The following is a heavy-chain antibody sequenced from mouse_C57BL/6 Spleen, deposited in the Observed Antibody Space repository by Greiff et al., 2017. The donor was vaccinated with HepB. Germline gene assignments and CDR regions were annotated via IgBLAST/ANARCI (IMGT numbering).Heavy chain of an antibody. J-gene: IGHJ2*01. CDR1: GYSITSGYY. D-gene: IGHD1-1*01. Sequence: EVQLVESGPGLVKPSQSLSLTCSVTGYSITSGYYWNWIRQFPGNKLEWMGYISYDGSNNYNPSLKNRISITRDTSKNQFFLKLNSVTTEDTATYYCARERDYYGSSVDYWGQGTTLTVSS. V-gene: IGHV3-6*01. CDR2: ISYDGSN. CDR3: ARERDYYGSSVDY.